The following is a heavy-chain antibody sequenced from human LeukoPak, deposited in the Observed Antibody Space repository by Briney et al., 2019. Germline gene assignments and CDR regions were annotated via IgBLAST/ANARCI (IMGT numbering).Heavy chain of an antibody. CDR3: ARDLGDSGYGRLYFDY. J-gene: IGHJ4*02. V-gene: IGHV3-21*01. CDR2: ISSSSSYI. D-gene: IGHD5-12*01. CDR1: GFTFSSYS. Sequence: GGSLRLSCAASGFTFSSYSMNWVRQAPGKGLEWVSSISSSSSYIYYADSVKGRFTISRDNAKNSLYLQMNSLRAEDTAVYYCARDLGDSGYGRLYFDYWGQGTLVTVSS.